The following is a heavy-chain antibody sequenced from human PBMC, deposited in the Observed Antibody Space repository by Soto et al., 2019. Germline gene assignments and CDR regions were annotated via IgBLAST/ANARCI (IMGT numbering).Heavy chain of an antibody. V-gene: IGHV3-23*01. CDR1: GFTFSSYA. CDR2: ISGSGGST. CDR3: AKTTYYDILTGHPYYYYGMDV. J-gene: IGHJ6*02. D-gene: IGHD3-9*01. Sequence: LRLSCAASGFTFSSYAMSWVRQAPGKGLEWVSAISGSGGSTYYADSVKGRFAISRDNSKNTLYLQMNSLRAEDTAVYYCAKTTYYDILTGHPYYYYGMDVWGQGTTVTVSS.